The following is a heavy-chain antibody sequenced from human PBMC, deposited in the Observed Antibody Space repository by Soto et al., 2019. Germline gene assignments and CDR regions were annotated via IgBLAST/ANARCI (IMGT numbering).Heavy chain of an antibody. CDR1: GFRFSNSA. Sequence: GASVKVSCKTSGFRFSNSAVQWVRQARGQSLEWIGWIIVGSGQTKSAQNIQERLTITRDISTSTVYMELSSLNSEDTAVYYCAAELYERGTSCYAGWFDPWGQGTLVTVSS. CDR3: AAELYERGTSCYAGWFDP. J-gene: IGHJ5*02. V-gene: IGHV1-58*01. CDR2: IIVGSGQT. D-gene: IGHD2-2*01.